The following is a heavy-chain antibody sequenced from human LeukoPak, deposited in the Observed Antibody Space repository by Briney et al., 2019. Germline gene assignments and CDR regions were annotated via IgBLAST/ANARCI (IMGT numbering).Heavy chain of an antibody. CDR1: GFTLSTYG. J-gene: IGHJ4*02. CDR3: AKGYSSGWYGLFDY. V-gene: IGHV3-30*02. Sequence: GGSLRLSCAASGFTLSTYGMHWVRQTPGKGLEWVAFIQYDGSNKYYADSVKGRFTISRDNSKNTLYLQMSSLRAEDTAVYYCAKGYSSGWYGLFDYWGQGILVSVSS. CDR2: IQYDGSNK. D-gene: IGHD6-19*01.